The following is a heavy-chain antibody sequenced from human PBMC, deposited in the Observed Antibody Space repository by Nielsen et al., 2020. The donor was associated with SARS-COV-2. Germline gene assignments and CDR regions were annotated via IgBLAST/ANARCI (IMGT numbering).Heavy chain of an antibody. Sequence: SLKISCAASGFTFDDYAMHWVRQAPGKGLEWVSGISWNSGSIGYADSVKGQFTISRDNAKNSLYLQMNSLRAEDTALYYCAKLPGYSGYDSNFDYWGQGTLVTVSS. J-gene: IGHJ4*02. V-gene: IGHV3-9*01. CDR2: ISWNSGSI. CDR3: AKLPGYSGYDSNFDY. CDR1: GFTFDDYA. D-gene: IGHD5-12*01.